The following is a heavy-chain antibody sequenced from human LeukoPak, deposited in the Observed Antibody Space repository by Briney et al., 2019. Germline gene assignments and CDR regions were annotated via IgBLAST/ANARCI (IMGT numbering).Heavy chain of an antibody. J-gene: IGHJ4*02. Sequence: PGGSLRLSCAASGFTFSSYEMNWVRQAPGKGLEWVSYISSSGGTIYYADSVKGRFTISRDNAKNSLYLQMNSLRAEDTAVYYCAREMATRDWGQGTLVTVSS. D-gene: IGHD5-24*01. CDR2: ISSSGGTI. CDR1: GFTFSSYE. CDR3: AREMATRD. V-gene: IGHV3-48*03.